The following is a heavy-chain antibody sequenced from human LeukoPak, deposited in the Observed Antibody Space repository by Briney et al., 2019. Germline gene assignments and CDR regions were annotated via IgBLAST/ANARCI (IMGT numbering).Heavy chain of an antibody. J-gene: IGHJ6*04. CDR1: GFTFSSYA. Sequence: GASLILSCASSGFTFSSYAICWVRQARGKGVEWVSVISGSGGSTYYADSVKGRFTISKDKFKNTLYLQMNIRRADDAAVYYCVIRSRWPLDYYYSGMAVWGERTTVTVSS. CDR2: ISGSGGST. V-gene: IGHV3-23*01. D-gene: IGHD6-19*01. CDR3: VIRSRWPLDYYYSGMAV.